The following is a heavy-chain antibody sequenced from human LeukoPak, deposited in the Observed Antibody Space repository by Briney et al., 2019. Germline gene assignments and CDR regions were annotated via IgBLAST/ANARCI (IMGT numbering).Heavy chain of an antibody. D-gene: IGHD3-3*01. Sequence: KAGGSLRLSCAASGFTFSSYSMNWVRQAPGKGLEWVSSISSSSSYIYYADSVKGRFTISRDNAKNSLYLQMNSLRAEDTAVYYCARDLRPGAWYYDFWSGRSPSFDYWGQGTLVTVSS. CDR2: ISSSSSYI. V-gene: IGHV3-21*01. J-gene: IGHJ4*02. CDR1: GFTFSSYS. CDR3: ARDLRPGAWYYDFWSGRSPSFDY.